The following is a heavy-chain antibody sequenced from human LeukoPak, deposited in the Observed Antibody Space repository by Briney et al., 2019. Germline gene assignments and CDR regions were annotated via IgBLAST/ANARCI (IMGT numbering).Heavy chain of an antibody. V-gene: IGHV1-69*13. J-gene: IGHJ4*02. Sequence: GASVKVSCKASGGTFSSYAISWVRQAPGQGLEWMGGIIPIFGTANYAQKFQGRVTITADESTSTAYMELSSLRSEDTAVYYCASSKAAVAGFTDYWGQGTLVTVSS. CDR3: ASSKAAVAGFTDY. CDR1: GGTFSSYA. D-gene: IGHD6-19*01. CDR2: IIPIFGTA.